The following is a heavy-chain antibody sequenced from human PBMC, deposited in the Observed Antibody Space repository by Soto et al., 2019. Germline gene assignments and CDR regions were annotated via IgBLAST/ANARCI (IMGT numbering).Heavy chain of an antibody. CDR2: IYYSGGT. V-gene: IGHV4-61*08. CDR3: VRDYLLTGFDT. D-gene: IGHD3-9*01. CDR1: GAALSSGGYF. J-gene: IGHJ5*02. Sequence: SETLSLTCTVSGAALSSGGYFYTWVRQPPGKGLEWLGYIYYSGGTNYNPSLKSRVTLSLDKSKSQFSLRLISVTAADTATYYCVRDYLLTGFDTWGQGTLGTVSS.